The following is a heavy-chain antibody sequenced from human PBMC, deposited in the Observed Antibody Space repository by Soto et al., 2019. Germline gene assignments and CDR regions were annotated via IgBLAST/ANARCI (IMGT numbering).Heavy chain of an antibody. Sequence: QSGPEVKKPGSSVKVSCKASADTFNNYGFSWVRQAPGQGLECVGGVVPLLGSATYAQKFQGRATISADESASTVYLELTNLQSDDTAIFYCASGIAVDRFEFWGLGTLVIVSS. CDR2: VVPLLGSA. J-gene: IGHJ4*01. V-gene: IGHV1-69*01. CDR3: ASGIAVDRFEF. D-gene: IGHD2-15*01. CDR1: ADTFNNYG.